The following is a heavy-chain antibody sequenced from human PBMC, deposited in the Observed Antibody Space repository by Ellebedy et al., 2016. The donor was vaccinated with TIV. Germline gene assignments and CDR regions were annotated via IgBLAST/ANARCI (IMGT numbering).Heavy chain of an antibody. Sequence: GESLKISXAPSGFTFSGYYMSWIRQAPGKGLEWVSYISGSGSTKSYADSVKGRFTISRDNAKNSLFLQMNSLRAEDTALYYCTRDRGGIVVVLDYWGQGTPVTVSS. D-gene: IGHD2-2*01. J-gene: IGHJ4*02. CDR2: ISGSGSTK. V-gene: IGHV3-11*01. CDR1: GFTFSGYY. CDR3: TRDRGGIVVVLDY.